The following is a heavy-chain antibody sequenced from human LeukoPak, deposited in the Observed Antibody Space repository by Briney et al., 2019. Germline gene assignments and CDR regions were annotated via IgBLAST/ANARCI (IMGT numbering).Heavy chain of an antibody. Sequence: SETLSLTCTVSGGSISSSSYYWGWIRQPPGKGLEWIGSIYYSGSTHYNPSLKSRVTISVDTSKNQFSLKLSSVTAADTAVYYCARVRSTSCDYWGQGTLVTVSS. CDR1: GGSISSSSYY. J-gene: IGHJ4*02. CDR2: IYYSGST. D-gene: IGHD2-2*01. CDR3: ARVRSTSCDY. V-gene: IGHV4-39*07.